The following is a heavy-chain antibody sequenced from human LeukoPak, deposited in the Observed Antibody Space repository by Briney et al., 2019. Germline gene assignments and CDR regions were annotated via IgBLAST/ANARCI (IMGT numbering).Heavy chain of an antibody. J-gene: IGHJ6*02. CDR2: IYYSGST. CDR3: ARGIPIRFYGMDV. D-gene: IGHD3-3*02. V-gene: IGHV4-59*01. CDR1: GGSISSYY. Sequence: SETLSLTCTVSGGSISSYYWSWIRQPPGKGLEWIGYIYYSGSTNYNPSLKSRVTISVDTSKNQFSLKLSSVTAADTAVYYCARGIPIRFYGMDVWGQGTTVTVSS.